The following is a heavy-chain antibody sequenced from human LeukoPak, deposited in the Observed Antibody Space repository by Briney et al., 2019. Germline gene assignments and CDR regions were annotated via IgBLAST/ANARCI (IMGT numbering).Heavy chain of an antibody. CDR2: IGLHGYPL. Sequence: TGGSLRLSCAVSGFTFNIYYMSWIRQAPGKGLEWISYIGLHGYPLDYADSVKGRFTISRDNAQNSLYLDMSSLRAEDTAVYYCARKDSSSGSFTYWGQGTLVTVSS. D-gene: IGHD3-22*01. V-gene: IGHV3-11*04. J-gene: IGHJ4*02. CDR3: ARKDSSSGSFTY. CDR1: GFTFNIYY.